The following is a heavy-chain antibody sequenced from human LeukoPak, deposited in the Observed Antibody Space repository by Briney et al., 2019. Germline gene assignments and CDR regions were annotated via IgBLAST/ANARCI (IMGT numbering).Heavy chain of an antibody. D-gene: IGHD6-13*01. J-gene: IGHJ5*02. Sequence: ASVKVSCKASGYTLTSYGISWVRQAPGQGLEWMGWISGFNGATNYAQKFQGRVTMTIDTSTNTTYMDLRTVTSDDTAIYYCARALPGAATAHNWFDPWGQGTLVTVSS. CDR2: ISGFNGAT. CDR1: GYTLTSYG. V-gene: IGHV1-18*01. CDR3: ARALPGAATAHNWFDP.